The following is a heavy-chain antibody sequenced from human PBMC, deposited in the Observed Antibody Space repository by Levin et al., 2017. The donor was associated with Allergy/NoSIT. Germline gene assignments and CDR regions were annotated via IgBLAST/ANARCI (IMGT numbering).Heavy chain of an antibody. D-gene: IGHD2-21*01. J-gene: IGHJ5*02. CDR1: GYTFTSYS. V-gene: IGHV1-18*01. CDR3: VRNTALGVITPNWFDP. Sequence: GESLKISCKASGYTFTSYSLSWVRQAPGRGPEWVGWVSPYNGNTHYSQNLQGRLILTTDTPTTTAFMELRSLRSDDTAIYYCVRNTALGVITPNWFDPWGQGTLVTVSS. CDR2: VSPYNGNT.